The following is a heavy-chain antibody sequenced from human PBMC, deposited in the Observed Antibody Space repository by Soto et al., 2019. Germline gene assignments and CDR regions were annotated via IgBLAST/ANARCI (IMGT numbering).Heavy chain of an antibody. CDR3: ARQDPAGLRAYYFDY. Sequence: SGPTLVNPTQTLTLTCTFSGFSLTTSGVGVGWIRQPPGKALEWLAVIYWNDDKRYSPSLKSRLTITKDSSKNQVVLTVTNMDPVDTATYYCARQDPAGLRAYYFDYWGQGTLVTVSS. J-gene: IGHJ4*02. V-gene: IGHV2-5*01. CDR2: IYWNDDK. CDR1: GFSLTTSGVG. D-gene: IGHD3-10*01.